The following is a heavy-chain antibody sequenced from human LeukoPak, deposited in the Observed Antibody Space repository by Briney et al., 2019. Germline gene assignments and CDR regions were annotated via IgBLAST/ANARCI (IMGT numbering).Heavy chain of an antibody. Sequence: AETLSLTCTVSGGSISGYFWSWIRQPPGKGLELIGYLYYSGSTNYNPSLKSRVTVSVDTSKDQFSLRLNSVTAADTAVYYCARLLAVAGGDAFDIWGQGKMATVSS. CDR1: GGSISGYF. D-gene: IGHD6-19*01. J-gene: IGHJ3*02. V-gene: IGHV4-59*08. CDR3: ARLLAVAGGDAFDI. CDR2: LYYSGST.